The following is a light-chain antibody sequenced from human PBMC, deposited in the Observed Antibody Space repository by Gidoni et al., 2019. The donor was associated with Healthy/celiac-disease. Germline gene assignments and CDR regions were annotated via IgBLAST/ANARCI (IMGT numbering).Light chain of an antibody. J-gene: IGLJ3*02. CDR2: RNN. Sequence: QSVLTQPPSASGTPGQSVTISCSGSSSNIGSNYVYWYQQLPGTAPKLLIYRNNQRPSGVPDRFSGSKSGISASLAISGLRSEDEADYYCAAWDDSLSGLWVFGGGTKLTVL. CDR3: AAWDDSLSGLWV. CDR1: SSNIGSNY. V-gene: IGLV1-47*01.